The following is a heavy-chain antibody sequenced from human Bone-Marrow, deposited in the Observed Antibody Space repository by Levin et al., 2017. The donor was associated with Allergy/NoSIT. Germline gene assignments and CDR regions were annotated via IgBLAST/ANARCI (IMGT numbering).Heavy chain of an antibody. CDR1: GFASSDYF. CDR3: AREKGVPVITREDYYFDL. CDR2: ISSDGTDI. D-gene: IGHD4-23*01. J-gene: IGHJ2*01. Sequence: GGSLRLSCAASGFASSDYFMSWIRQAPGKGLEWISYISSDGTDIYYADSVKGRFTISRDNARNSLFLHMSSLRAEDTAVYYCAREKGVPVITREDYYFDLWGRGTLVTVSS. V-gene: IGHV3-11*01.